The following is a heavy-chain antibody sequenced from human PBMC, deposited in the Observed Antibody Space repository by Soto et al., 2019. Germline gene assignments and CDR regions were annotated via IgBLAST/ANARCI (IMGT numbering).Heavy chain of an antibody. J-gene: IGHJ4*02. CDR2: IYHSGST. V-gene: IGHV4-30-2*01. D-gene: IGHD3-3*01. CDR1: GGSISSGGYS. Sequence: PSGTLSLTCAVSGGSISSGGYSWSWIRQPPGKGLEWIGYIYHSGSTYYNPSLKSRVTISVDRSKNQFSLKLSSVTAADTAVYYCARGLRGSGYPIDYWGQGTLVTVSS. CDR3: ARGLRGSGYPIDY.